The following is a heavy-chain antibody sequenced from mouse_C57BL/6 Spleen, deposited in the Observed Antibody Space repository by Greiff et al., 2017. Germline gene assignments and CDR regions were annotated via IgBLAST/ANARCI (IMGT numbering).Heavy chain of an antibody. V-gene: IGHV1-69*01. Sequence: VQLQQPGAELVMPGASVKLSCKASGYTFTSYWMHWVKQRPGQGLEWIGEIDPSDSYTNYNQKFKGKSTLTVDKSSSTAYMQLSSLTSEDSAVYYCARRGTVDVWGTGTTVTVSS. D-gene: IGHD3-3*01. J-gene: IGHJ1*03. CDR3: ARRGTVDV. CDR1: GYTFTSYW. CDR2: IDPSDSYT.